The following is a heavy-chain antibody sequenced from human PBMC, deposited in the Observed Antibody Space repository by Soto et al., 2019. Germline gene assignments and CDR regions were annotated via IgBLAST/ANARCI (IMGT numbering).Heavy chain of an antibody. CDR1: GYYFTGYY. CDR2: INPNSGVT. J-gene: IGHJ5*02. Sequence: QVRLVQSGAEMKKPGASVKVSCKASGYYFTGYYMHWVRQAPGQGLEWMGWINPNSGVTNYAQRFQGRVSMTRDTSISTAYLEVKRLTSDDTAVSYCATNLFSSTSRGSDFDPWGQGTLVIVS. CDR3: ATNLFSSTSRGSDFDP. D-gene: IGHD6-19*01. V-gene: IGHV1-2*02.